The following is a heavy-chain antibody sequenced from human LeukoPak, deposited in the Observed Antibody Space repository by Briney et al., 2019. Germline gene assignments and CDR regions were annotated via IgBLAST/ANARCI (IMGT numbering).Heavy chain of an antibody. CDR2: IYSGGST. D-gene: IGHD3-3*01. V-gene: IGHV3-66*01. Sequence: GGSLRLSCAASGFTVSSNYMSWVRQAPGKGLEWVSVIYSGGSTYYADSVKGRFTISRDNSKNTLYLQMNSLRAEDTAVYYCAREGDFWSGAAFDYWGQGTLETVSS. CDR1: GFTVSSNY. CDR3: AREGDFWSGAAFDY. J-gene: IGHJ4*02.